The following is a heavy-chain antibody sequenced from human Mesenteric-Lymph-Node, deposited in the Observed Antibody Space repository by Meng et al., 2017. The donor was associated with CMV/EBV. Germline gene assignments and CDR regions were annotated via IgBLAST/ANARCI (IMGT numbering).Heavy chain of an antibody. CDR3: ATTGPDSGARMGY. Sequence: ASVKVSCKASGYTFTDYYMHWVRQAPGQGLEWMGWIHPNSGDTDYAQKFQGRVTLTRDTSITTAYMELNSLRFDDTAVYYCATTGPDSGARMGYWGQGTLVTVSS. V-gene: IGHV1-2*02. CDR1: GYTFTDYY. J-gene: IGHJ4*02. CDR2: IHPNSGDT. D-gene: IGHD5-12*01.